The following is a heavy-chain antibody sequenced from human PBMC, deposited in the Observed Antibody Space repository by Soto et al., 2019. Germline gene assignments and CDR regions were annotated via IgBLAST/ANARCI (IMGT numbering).Heavy chain of an antibody. CDR2: IRSHVYGATT. V-gene: IGHV3-49*03. CDR1: GFTFGDYA. J-gene: IGHJ3*02. CDR3: TRASGITFIEVVIPYAFDI. Sequence: GGSLRLSCTAFGFTFGDYAMSWFRQAPGKGLEWIGFIRSHVYGATTEYAASVSGRFSISRDDSKGIAYLQMNSLKTEDTGVYSCTRASGITFIEVVIPYAFDIWGQGTMVTVSS. D-gene: IGHD3-22*01.